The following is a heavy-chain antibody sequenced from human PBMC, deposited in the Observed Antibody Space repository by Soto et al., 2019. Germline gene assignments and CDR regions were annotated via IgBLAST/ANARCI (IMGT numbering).Heavy chain of an antibody. CDR2: INAGNGNT. Sequence: ASVKVSCKASGYTFTSYAMHWVRQAPGQRLEWMGWINAGNGNTKYSQKFQGRVTITRDTSASTAYMELSSLRSEDTAVYYCARGAFDRNYYYYYGMDVWGQGTTVTVSS. V-gene: IGHV1-3*01. D-gene: IGHD3-9*01. CDR3: ARGAFDRNYYYYYGMDV. J-gene: IGHJ6*02. CDR1: GYTFTSYA.